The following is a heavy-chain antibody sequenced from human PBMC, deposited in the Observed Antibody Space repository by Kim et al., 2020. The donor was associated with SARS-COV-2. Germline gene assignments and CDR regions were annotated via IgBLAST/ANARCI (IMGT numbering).Heavy chain of an antibody. CDR3: ASLGLSATVALRDAFDI. CDR2: ISYDGSNK. J-gene: IGHJ3*02. CDR1: GFTFSSYA. V-gene: IGHV3-30*04. Sequence: GGSLRLSCAASGFTFSSYAMHWVRQAPGKGLEWVAVISYDGSNKYYADSVKGRFTISRDNSKNTLYLQMNSLRAEDTAVYYCASLGLSATVALRDAFDIWGQGAMVTVSS. D-gene: IGHD4-17*01.